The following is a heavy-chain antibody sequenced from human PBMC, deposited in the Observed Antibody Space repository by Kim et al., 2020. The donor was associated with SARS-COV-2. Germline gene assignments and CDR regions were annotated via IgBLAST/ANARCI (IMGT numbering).Heavy chain of an antibody. CDR3: ARRGSGWYEHVDY. Sequence: GESLKISCKGSGYSFTSYWISWVRQMPGKGLEWMGRIDPSDSYTNYSPSFQGHVTISADKSISTAYLQWSSLKASDTAMYYCARRGSGWYEHVDYWGQGTLVTVSS. V-gene: IGHV5-10-1*01. D-gene: IGHD6-19*01. CDR2: IDPSDSYT. J-gene: IGHJ4*02. CDR1: GYSFTSYW.